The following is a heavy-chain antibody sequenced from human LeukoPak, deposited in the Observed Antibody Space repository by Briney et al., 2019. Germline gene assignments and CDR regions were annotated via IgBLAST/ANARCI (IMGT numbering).Heavy chain of an antibody. J-gene: IGHJ4*02. D-gene: IGHD3-22*01. CDR1: GFTFSSYG. CDR2: IRYDGSNK. CDR3: AKGLYDSSGYHPCDY. Sequence: PGGSLRLSXAASGFTFSSYGMHWVRQAPGKGLEWVAFIRYDGSNKYYADSVKGRFTISRDNSKNTLYLQMNSLRAEDTAVYYCAKGLYDSSGYHPCDYWGQGTLVTVSS. V-gene: IGHV3-30*02.